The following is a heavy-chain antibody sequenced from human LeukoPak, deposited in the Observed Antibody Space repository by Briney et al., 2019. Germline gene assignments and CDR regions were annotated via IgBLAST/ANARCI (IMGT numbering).Heavy chain of an antibody. CDR3: ARDSADTAMALYYYYMDV. J-gene: IGHJ6*03. V-gene: IGHV4-30-4*08. CDR2: IYYSGST. CDR1: GGSISSGDYY. Sequence: SSQTLSLTCTVSGGSISSGDYYWSWIRQPPGKGLEWNGYIYYSGSTYYHPSLKSRVTISVDTSKNQFSLKLSSVTAADTAVYYCARDSADTAMALYYYYMDVWGKGTTVTVSS. D-gene: IGHD5-18*01.